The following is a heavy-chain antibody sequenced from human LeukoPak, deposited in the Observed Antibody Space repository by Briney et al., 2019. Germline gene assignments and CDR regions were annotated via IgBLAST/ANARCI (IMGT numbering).Heavy chain of an antibody. CDR2: IYYSGST. Sequence: SETLSLTCTVSGGSISSYYWSWIRQPPGKGLEWIGYIYYSGSTNYNPSLKSRVTISVDTSKNQFSLKLSSVTAADTAVYYCARDRVRYFDWLTPHRYFDLWGRGTLVTVSS. CDR3: ARDRVRYFDWLTPHRYFDL. V-gene: IGHV4-59*01. D-gene: IGHD3-9*01. CDR1: GGSISSYY. J-gene: IGHJ2*01.